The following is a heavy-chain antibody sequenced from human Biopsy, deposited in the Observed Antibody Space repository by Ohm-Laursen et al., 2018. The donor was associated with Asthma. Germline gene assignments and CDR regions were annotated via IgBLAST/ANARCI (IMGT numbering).Heavy chain of an antibody. D-gene: IGHD6-19*01. CDR2: IYSGGTS. CDR3: ARGDSSGWSHYYFDY. CDR1: GFAVSRDY. Sequence: SLRLSCAASGFAVSRDYMFWVRQAPGKGLEWVSVIYSGGTSHTADSVRGRFTISRDFSKNTLHLQMHSLIVEDTAVYYCARGDSSGWSHYYFDYWGQGTLVTVSS. V-gene: IGHV3-53*01. J-gene: IGHJ4*02.